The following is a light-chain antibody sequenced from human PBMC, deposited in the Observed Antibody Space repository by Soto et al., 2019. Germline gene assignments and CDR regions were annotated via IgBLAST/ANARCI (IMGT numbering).Light chain of an antibody. V-gene: IGLV2-14*03. CDR2: DVS. CDR1: SSDVGAYNY. Sequence: QSALTQPASVSGSPGQSITISCTGTSSDVGAYNYVSWYRQHPGKAPKLLVYDVSNRPSGVSNRFSGSKSGNTASLIISGLQAEDEADYYCSSYTRSDTLVFGGGTKLPS. J-gene: IGLJ2*01. CDR3: SSYTRSDTLV.